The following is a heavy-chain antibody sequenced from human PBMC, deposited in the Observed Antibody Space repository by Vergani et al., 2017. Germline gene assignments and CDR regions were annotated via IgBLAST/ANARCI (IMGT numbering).Heavy chain of an antibody. CDR3: ARDIAVAGTGY. D-gene: IGHD6-19*01. V-gene: IGHV3-48*04. J-gene: IGHJ4*02. CDR1: GFTFSSYS. CDR2: ISSSRSTI. Sequence: EVQLLESGGGLVQPGGSLRLSCAASGFTFSSYSMNWVRQAPGKGLEWVSYISSSRSTIYYADSVKGRFTISRDNAKNSLYLQMNSRRAEDTAVYYCARDIAVAGTGYWGQGTLVTVSS.